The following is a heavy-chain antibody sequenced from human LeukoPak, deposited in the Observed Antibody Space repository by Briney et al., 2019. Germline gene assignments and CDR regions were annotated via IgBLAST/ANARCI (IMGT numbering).Heavy chain of an antibody. CDR3: AREGLELGLDY. Sequence: GGSQRLSCAASGFTFSSYAMHWVRQAPGKGLEWVAVISYDGSNKYYADSVKGRFTISRDNSKNTLYLQMNSLRAEDTAVYYCAREGLELGLDYWGQGTLVTVSS. CDR1: GFTFSSYA. J-gene: IGHJ4*02. D-gene: IGHD1-7*01. CDR2: ISYDGSNK. V-gene: IGHV3-30-3*01.